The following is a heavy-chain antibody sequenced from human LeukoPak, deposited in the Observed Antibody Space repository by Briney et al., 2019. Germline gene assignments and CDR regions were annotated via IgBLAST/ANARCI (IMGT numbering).Heavy chain of an antibody. V-gene: IGHV3-23*01. CDR3: ANGLAASGNFLLRDYYYFIDV. CDR1: GFTFSSYF. D-gene: IGHD1-26*01. CDR2: MSGSAGDI. J-gene: IGHJ6*03. Sequence: GGSLRLSCATSGFTFSSYFMSWVRQAPGKGLEWVSSMSGSAGDIYYADSVKGRFTISRDDSKSTVYLRMNKLRVEDSGLYYCANGLAASGNFLLRDYYYFIDVWGKGTTVIVS.